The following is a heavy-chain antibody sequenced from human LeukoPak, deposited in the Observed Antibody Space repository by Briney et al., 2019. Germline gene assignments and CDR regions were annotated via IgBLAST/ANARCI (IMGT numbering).Heavy chain of an antibody. J-gene: IGHJ5*02. V-gene: IGHV4-59*01. Sequence: PSETLSLTCTVSGGSISSYYWSWIRQPPGKGLEWIGYIYYSGSTNYNPSLKSRVTISVDTSKNQFSLELSSVTAADTAVYYCARDRSAYSSGWYWFDPWGQGTLVTVSS. CDR3: ARDRSAYSSGWYWFDP. D-gene: IGHD6-19*01. CDR2: IYYSGST. CDR1: GGSISSYY.